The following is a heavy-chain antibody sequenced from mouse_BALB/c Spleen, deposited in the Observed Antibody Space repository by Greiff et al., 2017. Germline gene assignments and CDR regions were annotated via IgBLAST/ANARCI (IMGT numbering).Heavy chain of an antibody. CDR3: AKSYYGNYQGSWFAY. CDR2: ISYDGSN. Sequence: EVKLQESGPGLVKPSQSLSLTCSVTGYSITSGYYWNWIRQFPGNKLEWMGYISYDGSNNYNPSLKNRISITRDTSKNQFFLKLNSVTTEDTATYYCAKSYYGNYQGSWFAYWGQGTLVTVSA. D-gene: IGHD2-10*01. J-gene: IGHJ3*01. CDR1: GYSITSGYY. V-gene: IGHV3-6*02.